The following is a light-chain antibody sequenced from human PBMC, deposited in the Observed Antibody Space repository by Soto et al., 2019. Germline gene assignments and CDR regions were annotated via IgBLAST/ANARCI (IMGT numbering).Light chain of an antibody. J-gene: IGKJ3*01. CDR2: DAS. Sequence: NVLTQSPGTLSLSPGERATLSCRASQTVSGSYVAWYQQKPGQTPRLLMYDASNRATGIPARVSGSGSGTDFTLTISSLEPEDFAVYYCQQRGNWPFTFGPGTKVDIK. CDR3: QQRGNWPFT. CDR1: QTVSGSY. V-gene: IGKV3D-20*02.